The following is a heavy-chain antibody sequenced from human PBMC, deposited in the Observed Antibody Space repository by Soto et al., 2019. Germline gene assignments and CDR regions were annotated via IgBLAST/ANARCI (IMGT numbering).Heavy chain of an antibody. V-gene: IGHV1-18*04. J-gene: IGHJ4*02. D-gene: IGHD5-18*01. CDR3: ARDPWGGYSYGELDY. CDR2: ISAYNGNT. Sequence: QVQLVQSGAEVKKPGASVKVSCKASGYTFTSYGISWVRQAPGQGLEWMGWISAYNGNTNYAQKLQGRVTMTTDTSTSTAYMELRRLRSDDTAVYYCARDPWGGYSYGELDYWGQGTLVTVSS. CDR1: GYTFTSYG.